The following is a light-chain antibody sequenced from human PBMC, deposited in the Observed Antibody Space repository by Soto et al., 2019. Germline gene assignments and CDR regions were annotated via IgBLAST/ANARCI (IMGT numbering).Light chain of an antibody. Sequence: EVVLTQSPATLSLSPGERATLSCRASENVRTFVDWYQQKPGQAPRLLIYGASNRATGIPARFSGSGDGTDFTLTISNLEPEYFAVYYCQQHSHWPPWTFGQGTRVEIQ. CDR1: ENVRTF. J-gene: IGKJ1*01. CDR3: QQHSHWPPWT. CDR2: GAS. V-gene: IGKV3-11*01.